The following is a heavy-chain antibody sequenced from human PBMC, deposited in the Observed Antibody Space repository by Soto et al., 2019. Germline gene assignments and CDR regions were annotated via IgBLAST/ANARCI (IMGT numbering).Heavy chain of an antibody. CDR1: GASVSSDTHY. J-gene: IGHJ5*01. D-gene: IGHD1-1*01. Sequence: PSETLSLTCAVSGASVSSDTHYWAWVRQPLGKGLEWIGCVYYSGRTYYNPSLKSRVSISIDTSKNPFSVKLTSMTAADTAIYFCARQPLESWNWFDSRGKGTLLTGSS. CDR2: VYYSGRT. CDR3: ARQPLESWNWFDS. V-gene: IGHV4-39*01.